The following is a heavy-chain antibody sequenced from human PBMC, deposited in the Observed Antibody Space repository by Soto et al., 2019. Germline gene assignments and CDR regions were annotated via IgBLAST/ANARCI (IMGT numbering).Heavy chain of an antibody. D-gene: IGHD2-15*01. CDR2: INPSGGST. J-gene: IGHJ4*02. CDR3: ARGGAAPRYPRYCSGGSCSYYFDY. V-gene: IGHV1-46*01. CDR1: GHTFTSYY. Sequence: ASVKVSCKASGHTFTSYYMHWVRQAPGQGLEWMGIINPSGGSTSYAQKFQGRVTMTRDTSTSTVYMELSSLRSEDTAVYYCARGGAAPRYPRYCSGGSCSYYFDYWGQGTLVTVSS.